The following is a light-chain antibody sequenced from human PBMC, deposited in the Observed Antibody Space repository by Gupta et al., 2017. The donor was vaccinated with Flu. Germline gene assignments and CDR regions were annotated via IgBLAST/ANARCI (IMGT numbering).Light chain of an antibody. CDR3: QQDNNWPLT. CDR2: GAS. V-gene: IGKV3-15*01. J-gene: IGKJ4*01. CDR1: QSVSSN. Sequence: EIVMTQSPATLSVSPGERATLSCRASQSVSSNLAWYQQKPGQAPRLLIYGASTRATGIPARFSGSGSGTEFTLTISSRQSEDFALYYCQQDNNWPLTFGGGTKVEIK.